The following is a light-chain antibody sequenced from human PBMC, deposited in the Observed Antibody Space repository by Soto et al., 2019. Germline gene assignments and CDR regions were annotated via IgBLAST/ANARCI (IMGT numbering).Light chain of an antibody. CDR1: QGIKKY. Sequence: DIPMTQSPSSLSASLGDRVTITCRASQGIKKYVAWYQQKPGKVPKLLIYAASSLQSGVPSRYSGSGSGTDFTLTISRLEPEDEDFYYCQQYGSSPCTFGQGTKVEIK. V-gene: IGKV1-27*01. CDR3: QQYGSSPCT. CDR2: AAS. J-gene: IGKJ1*01.